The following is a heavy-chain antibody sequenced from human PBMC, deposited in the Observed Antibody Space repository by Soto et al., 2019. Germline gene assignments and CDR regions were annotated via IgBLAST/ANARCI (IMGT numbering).Heavy chain of an antibody. CDR2: IYYSGST. CDR3: ARNPLPGPKKYYYDSSGYN. V-gene: IGHV4-31*03. CDR1: GGSISSGGYY. J-gene: IGHJ4*02. D-gene: IGHD3-22*01. Sequence: KPSETLSLTCTVSGGSISSGGYYWSWIRQHPGKGLGWIGYIYYSGSTYYNPSLKSRVTISVDTSKNQFSLKLSSVTAADTAVYYCARNPLPGPKKYYYDSSGYNWGQGTLVTVSS.